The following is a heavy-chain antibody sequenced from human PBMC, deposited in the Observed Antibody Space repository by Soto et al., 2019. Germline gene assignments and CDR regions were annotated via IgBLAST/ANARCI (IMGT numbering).Heavy chain of an antibody. CDR1: GDSVSSNSAA. D-gene: IGHD1-7*01. V-gene: IGHV6-1*01. Sequence: PSQTLSLTCVISGDSVSSNSAAWNWISQSPSRGVELLGRTYYRSRLYNDYAVPGKSRLTINQDTSKNEFALHLNSVPGEVTPWYYCAGTASLQWYYMDVWGKGTTVTVP. CDR3: AGTASLQWYYMDV. CDR2: TYYRSRLYN. J-gene: IGHJ6*03.